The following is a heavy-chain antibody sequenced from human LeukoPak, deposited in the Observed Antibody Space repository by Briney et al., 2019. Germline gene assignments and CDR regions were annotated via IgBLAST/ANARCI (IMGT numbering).Heavy chain of an antibody. J-gene: IGHJ4*02. CDR2: ISYDGGSS. V-gene: IGHV3-30*18. D-gene: IGHD1-26*01. CDR3: AKDWGQRGVGASLGH. CDR1: GFNFSGHA. Sequence: GGSLRLSCAASGFNFSGHAMVWVRQGPGKGLEWVSFISYDGGSSVYADSVMGRSTISRDNSKNTVDLQINSLRYEDTAIYYCAKDWGQRGVGASLGHWGQGTLVIVSS.